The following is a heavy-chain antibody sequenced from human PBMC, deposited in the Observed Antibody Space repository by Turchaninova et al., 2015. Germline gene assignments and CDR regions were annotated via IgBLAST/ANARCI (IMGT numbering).Heavy chain of an antibody. Sequence: QVQLVQSGAEVKKPGASVKVSCKASGYTFTSYYMHWVRQAPGQGLGWVGIINPSGGSTSYAQKCQGRVTMTRDTSTSTVYMELSSLGSEDTAVYYCARDGGFDFLEWLFDYWGQGTLVTVSS. CDR1: GYTFTSYY. CDR3: ARDGGFDFLEWLFDY. D-gene: IGHD3-3*01. CDR2: INPSGGST. V-gene: IGHV1-46*01. J-gene: IGHJ4*02.